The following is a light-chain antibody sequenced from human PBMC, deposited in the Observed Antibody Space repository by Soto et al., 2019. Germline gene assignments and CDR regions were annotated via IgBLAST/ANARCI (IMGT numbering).Light chain of an antibody. CDR1: SSDIGVYDF. V-gene: IGLV2-8*01. CDR3: SSFAGSYSPYV. CDR2: QVN. J-gene: IGLJ1*01. Sequence: QSSLTQPPSASGSPGRSVTISCTGTSSDIGVYDFVSWYQQHPGKAPKVIIYQVNKRPSGVPDRFSGSKSGNTASLTVSGLRPEDEADYFCSSFAGSYSPYVFGTGTKVTVL.